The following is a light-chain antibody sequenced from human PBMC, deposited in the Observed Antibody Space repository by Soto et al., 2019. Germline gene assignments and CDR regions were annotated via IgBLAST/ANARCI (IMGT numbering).Light chain of an antibody. CDR2: EVS. J-gene: IGLJ1*01. V-gene: IGLV2-14*01. Sequence: QSVLTQPASVSGSPGQSITISCTGSSSDVGGYNYVSWYQHHPGKAPQLMIYEVSNRPSGVSNRFSGSKSGNTASLTISGLQAEDEADYYCSSYTSSSSNFVFGSGTKVTVL. CDR1: SSDVGGYNY. CDR3: SSYTSSSSNFV.